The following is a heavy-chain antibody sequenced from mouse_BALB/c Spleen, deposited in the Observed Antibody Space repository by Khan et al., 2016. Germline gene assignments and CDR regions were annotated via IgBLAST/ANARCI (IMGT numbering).Heavy chain of an antibody. D-gene: IGHD2-10*02. CDR1: GFTFSSFG. V-gene: IGHV5-17*02. Sequence: EVELVESGGGLVQPGGSRKLSCAASGFTFSSFGMHWVRQAPEKGLEWVAYISSGSSNIYYADTVKGRFTISRDNPKKTLVLQMTSLRSEDTAMYYCARVNFLGFSYWGQGPLVTVSA. CDR3: ARVNFLGFSY. J-gene: IGHJ3*01. CDR2: ISSGSSNI.